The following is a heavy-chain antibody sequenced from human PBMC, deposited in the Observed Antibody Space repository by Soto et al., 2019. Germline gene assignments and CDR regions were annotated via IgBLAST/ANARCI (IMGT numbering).Heavy chain of an antibody. D-gene: IGHD2-15*01. V-gene: IGHV1-18*01. CDR2: ISADSSKT. Sequence: ASVKLSCKVYAFNSPSFGIPCIRQAQLQGRAWMGWISADSSKTNYAQKIQGRVTMTTATSTRTAYMELKSLRSDDTAVPCCAGDTALPHIVVVVAGMSVYCMDDWGQGTTVTVSS. CDR1: AFNSPSFG. CDR3: AGDTALPHIVVVVAGMSVYCMDD. J-gene: IGHJ6*02.